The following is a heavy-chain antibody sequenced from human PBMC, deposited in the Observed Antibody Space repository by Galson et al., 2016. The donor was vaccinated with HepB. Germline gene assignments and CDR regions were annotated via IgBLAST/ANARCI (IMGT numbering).Heavy chain of an antibody. CDR2: ISGNGGTT. D-gene: IGHD1-1*01. CDR1: GFTFSSYG. Sequence: SLRLSCAASGFTFSSYGMSWVRQAPGKGLEWVSTISGNGGTTHYADSVKGRFTISRDNSKNTVFLQLNSLRAEDTAVSYCAKGLGTSGMFRVYSFYLDIWGKGTAVTVSS. V-gene: IGHV3-23*01. J-gene: IGHJ6*03. CDR3: AKGLGTSGMFRVYSFYLDI.